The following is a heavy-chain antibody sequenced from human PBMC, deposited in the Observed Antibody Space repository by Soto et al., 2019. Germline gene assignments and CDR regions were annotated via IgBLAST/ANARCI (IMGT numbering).Heavy chain of an antibody. V-gene: IGHV1-69*12. CDR1: GGTFSSYA. CDR3: ASSESSSSGPPYYYYGMDV. Sequence: QVQLVQSGAEVKKPGASVKVSCKASGGTFSSYAISWVRQAPGQGLEWMGGIIPIFGTANYAQKFQGRVTITADESTSTAYMELSSLRSEDTAVYYCASSESSSSGPPYYYYGMDVWGQGTTVTVSS. J-gene: IGHJ6*02. D-gene: IGHD6-6*01. CDR2: IIPIFGTA.